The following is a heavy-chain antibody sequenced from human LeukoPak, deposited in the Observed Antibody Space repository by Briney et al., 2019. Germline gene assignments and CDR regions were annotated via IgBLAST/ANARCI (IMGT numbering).Heavy chain of an antibody. Sequence: KPSETLSLTCAVYGESFSAYFWNWIRHPPGKPLEYIGEINHRGSSHYNPSVKTRVTLSVDTSKNQFSLKLTSVTAADTAVYFCARGSSFDGYCSAGACDAGYYDSWGQGTPVTVSS. CDR3: ARGSSFDGYCSAGACDAGYYDS. D-gene: IGHD2-15*01. CDR2: INHRGSS. J-gene: IGHJ4*02. V-gene: IGHV4-34*01. CDR1: GESFSAYF.